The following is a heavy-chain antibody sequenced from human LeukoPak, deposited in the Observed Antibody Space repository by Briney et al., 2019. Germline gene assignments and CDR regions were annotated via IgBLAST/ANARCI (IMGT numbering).Heavy chain of an antibody. CDR1: GYTFTAYY. CDR2: INCNSGVT. J-gene: IGHJ4*02. V-gene: IGHV1-2*06. CDR3: AKTGAGYSSGWSYLY. D-gene: IGHD6-19*01. Sequence: ASVKVSCKASGYTFTAYYMLWVRQAPGHGLEWMGRINCNSGVTKYAQKSQDRVTMTRDTSISTAYMEVSRLTSDDTAVYYCAKTGAGYSSGWSYLYWGQGTLATVSS.